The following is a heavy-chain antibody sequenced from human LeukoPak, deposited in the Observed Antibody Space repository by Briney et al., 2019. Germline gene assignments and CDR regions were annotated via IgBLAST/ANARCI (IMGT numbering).Heavy chain of an antibody. Sequence: GGSLRLSCAASGFSFSDYWMNWVRQAPEKGLEWLANINTDGSEQYYVDSVKGRFTISRDNAMNSLYLQMNSLRADDTAVYYCAREYWSGGTCYLPDYWGQGTLVTVSS. CDR1: GFSFSDYW. J-gene: IGHJ4*02. D-gene: IGHD2-15*01. CDR2: INTDGSEQ. CDR3: AREYWSGGTCYLPDY. V-gene: IGHV3-7*03.